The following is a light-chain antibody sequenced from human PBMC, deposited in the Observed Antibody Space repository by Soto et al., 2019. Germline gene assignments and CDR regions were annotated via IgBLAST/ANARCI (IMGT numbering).Light chain of an antibody. CDR2: WAS. V-gene: IGKV4-1*01. J-gene: IGKJ2*01. Sequence: DIVMTQSPDSLAVSLGERATINCKSSQSVLYSSNDKNYLAWYQQKPGQPPKLLIYWASTRESGVPDRFSGSASGTDFTLTISSLPAEDVAVYYCQQYYSNPYTFGQGTKREIK. CDR3: QQYYSNPYT. CDR1: QSVLYSSNDKNY.